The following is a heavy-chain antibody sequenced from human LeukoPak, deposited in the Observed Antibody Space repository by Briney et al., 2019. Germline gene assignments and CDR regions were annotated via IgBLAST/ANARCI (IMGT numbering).Heavy chain of an antibody. V-gene: IGHV4-34*01. Sequence: NPSETLSLTCAVYGGSFSGYYWSWIRQPPGKGLEWIGELNHSGSTNYKPSLKSRVTISVDTSKNQFSLKLSSVTAADTAVYYYARGYSSGWYSVDYWGQGTLVTVSS. CDR1: GGSFSGYY. D-gene: IGHD6-19*01. CDR2: LNHSGST. J-gene: IGHJ4*02. CDR3: ARGYSSGWYSVDY.